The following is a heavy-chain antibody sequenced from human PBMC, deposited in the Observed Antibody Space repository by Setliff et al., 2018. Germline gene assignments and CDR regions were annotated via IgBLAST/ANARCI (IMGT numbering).Heavy chain of an antibody. CDR2: IHYSGTT. Sequence: SETLSLTCAVYGGSFSGYYWSWIRQPPGKGLEWIGYIHYSGTTNYNPSLKSRVTLSLDTAKNQFSLELRAVTAADTAVYYCARLESLGDLSLYGLWFDPWGQGTLVTVSS. J-gene: IGHJ5*02. D-gene: IGHD3-16*02. CDR3: ARLESLGDLSLYGLWFDP. V-gene: IGHV4-34*01. CDR1: GGSFSGYY.